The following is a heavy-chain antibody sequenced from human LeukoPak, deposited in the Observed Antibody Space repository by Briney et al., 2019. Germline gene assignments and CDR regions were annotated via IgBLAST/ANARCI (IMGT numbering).Heavy chain of an antibody. V-gene: IGHV3-21*01. D-gene: IGHD2-21*02. CDR1: GFTFSSYN. J-gene: IGHJ6*03. Sequence: PGGSLRLSCAASGFTFSSYNVNWVRQAPGKGGEGVSSITTGNSVLYFADSVKGRFTIPRDHANNSLYLQMNSLRADDTAVYYCARGAATRKSGFYSYSIDVWGKGPTVTVSS. CDR3: ARGAATRKSGFYSYSIDV. CDR2: ITTGNSVL.